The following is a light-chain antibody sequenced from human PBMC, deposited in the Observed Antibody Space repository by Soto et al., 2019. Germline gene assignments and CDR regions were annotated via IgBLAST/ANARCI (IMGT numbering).Light chain of an antibody. CDR2: AAS. Sequence: ALQMTQSPSSLSASVGDIVTITCRASQSISTYLNWYLQKPGKAPKLLIYAASSLQSGVPSRFSGSGSGTDFTLTISSLQPEDFATYYCLQDYNYPRTFGQGTKV. V-gene: IGKV1-6*01. CDR3: LQDYNYPRT. J-gene: IGKJ1*01. CDR1: QSISTY.